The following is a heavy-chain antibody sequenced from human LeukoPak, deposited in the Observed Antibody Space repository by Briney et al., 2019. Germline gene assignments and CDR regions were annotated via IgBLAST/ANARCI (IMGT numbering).Heavy chain of an antibody. V-gene: IGHV4-39*01. J-gene: IGHJ4*02. CDR1: GGSISISSYY. CDR3: ARRSSLRTFDY. CDR2: IYYSGST. D-gene: IGHD6-6*01. Sequence: PSETLSLTCTVSGGSISISSYYWGWIRQPPGKGLEWIGSIYYSGSTYYNPSLKSRVTISVDTSKNQFSLKRSSVTAAGTSVYYCARRSSLRTFDYWGQGTLVTVSS.